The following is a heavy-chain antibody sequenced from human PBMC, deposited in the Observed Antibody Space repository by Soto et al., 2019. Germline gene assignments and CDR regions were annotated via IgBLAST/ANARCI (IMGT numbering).Heavy chain of an antibody. V-gene: IGHV4-34*01. Sequence: SETLSLTCAVYGGSFSGDYWSWIRQPPGKGLGGIGEITHSGSTNYNPSLKSRVTMSVDTYKNQFSLKLSSVTGADAAVYYCARGKVSGSIYCYGMDLCGHGTTVT. CDR2: ITHSGST. J-gene: IGHJ6*01. D-gene: IGHD3-10*01. CDR1: GGSFSGDY. CDR3: ARGKVSGSIYCYGMDL.